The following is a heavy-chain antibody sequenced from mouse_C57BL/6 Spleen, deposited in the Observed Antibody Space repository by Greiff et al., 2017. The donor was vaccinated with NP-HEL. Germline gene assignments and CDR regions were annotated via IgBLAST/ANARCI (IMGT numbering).Heavy chain of an antibody. J-gene: IGHJ1*03. D-gene: IGHD2-12*01. V-gene: IGHV1-82*01. CDR2: IYPGDGDT. CDR3: APHSDHGYFDV. Sequence: QVQLQQSGPELVKPGASVKISCKASGYAFSSSWMNWVKQRPGKGLEWIGRIYPGDGDTNYNGKFKGKATLTADKSSSTAYMRLSSLTSEDSAVYFCAPHSDHGYFDVWGTGTTVTVSS. CDR1: GYAFSSSW.